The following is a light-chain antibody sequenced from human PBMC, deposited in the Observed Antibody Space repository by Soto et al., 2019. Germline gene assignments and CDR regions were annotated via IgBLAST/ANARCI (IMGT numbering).Light chain of an antibody. CDR1: SSNIGNNY. Sequence: QSVLMQPPSVSAAPGQKVTISCSGSSSNIGNNYVSWYQQLPGTAPKLLIYDNNKRPSGIPDRFSGSKSGTSATLGITGLQTGDEAYYYCGTWDSSLSAVVFGGGTKVXXL. V-gene: IGLV1-51*01. CDR2: DNN. CDR3: GTWDSSLSAVV. J-gene: IGLJ2*01.